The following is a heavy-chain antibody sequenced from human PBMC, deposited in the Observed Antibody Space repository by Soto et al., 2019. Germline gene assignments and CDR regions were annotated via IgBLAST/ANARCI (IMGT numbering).Heavy chain of an antibody. CDR1: GGTFSSYA. V-gene: IGHV1-69*01. CDR2: IIPIFGTA. Sequence: QVQLVQSGAEVKKPGSSVKVSCKASGGTFSSYAISWVRQAPGQGLEWMGGIIPIFGTANYAQKFQGRVTITADESRSTAYMELSSLRSEDTAVYYCARPSGSYYGEDYYYGMDVWGQGTTVTVSS. J-gene: IGHJ6*02. CDR3: ARPSGSYYGEDYYYGMDV. D-gene: IGHD1-26*01.